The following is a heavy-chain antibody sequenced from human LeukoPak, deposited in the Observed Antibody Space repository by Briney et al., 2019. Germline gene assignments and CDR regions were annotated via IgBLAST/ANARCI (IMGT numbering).Heavy chain of an antibody. CDR2: MNPDIGNT. Sequence: ASVKVSCKASGYTFPNYDINWVRQATGQGLEWMGWMNPDIGNTAYVQKFQGRVTMTRNTSISTAYMELSSLRSEDTAVYYRARSLSLVRGVIHYFDNWGQGTLVTVSS. J-gene: IGHJ4*02. D-gene: IGHD3-10*01. CDR3: ARSLSLVRGVIHYFDN. V-gene: IGHV1-8*01. CDR1: GYTFPNYD.